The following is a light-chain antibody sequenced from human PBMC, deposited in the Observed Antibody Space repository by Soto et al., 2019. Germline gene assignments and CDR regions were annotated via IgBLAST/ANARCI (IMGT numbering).Light chain of an antibody. J-gene: IGLJ1*01. CDR3: SSYTASAPFYI. Sequence: QSVLTQPASVSGSPGQSITISCTGASTDVDGYDYVTWYQQHPGQAPKLMIYDVNNRPSGVSRRCSGSESGDTASLTIAGLHAEDDADYYCSSYTASAPFYIFGTGTKLTVL. CDR1: STDVDGYDY. CDR2: DVN. V-gene: IGLV2-14*03.